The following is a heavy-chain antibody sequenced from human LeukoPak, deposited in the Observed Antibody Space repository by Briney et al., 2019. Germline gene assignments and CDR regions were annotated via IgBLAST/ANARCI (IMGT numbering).Heavy chain of an antibody. J-gene: IGHJ4*02. D-gene: IGHD1-26*01. CDR1: GASISGGTYY. Sequence: PSETLSLTCSVSGASISGGTYYWGWIRQPPGKGREWIGSIYYTGSTYDNPSLKSRVTISVDTSKNQFSLKLSSVTAADTAVYYCARRGGSGRAFDYWGQGTLVTVSS. CDR2: IYYTGST. V-gene: IGHV4-39*01. CDR3: ARRGGSGRAFDY.